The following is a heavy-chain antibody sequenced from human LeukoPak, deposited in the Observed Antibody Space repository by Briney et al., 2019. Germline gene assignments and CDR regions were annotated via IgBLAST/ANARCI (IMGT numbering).Heavy chain of an antibody. J-gene: IGHJ5*02. Sequence: SETLSLTCTVSGASVSGSAYYWGWIRQPPGKGLEWIGNIYYSGSTYYNESLESRVTISIDTSKNQFSLQLNSVTPEDTAVYYCARGIVDIVATSPAASKNNWFDPWGQGTLVTVSS. D-gene: IGHD5-12*01. V-gene: IGHV4-39*07. CDR1: GASVSGSAYY. CDR3: ARGIVDIVATSPAASKNNWFDP. CDR2: IYYSGST.